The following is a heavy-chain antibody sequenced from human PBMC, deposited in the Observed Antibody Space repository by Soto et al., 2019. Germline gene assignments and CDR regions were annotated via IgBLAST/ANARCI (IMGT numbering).Heavy chain of an antibody. D-gene: IGHD4-17*01. V-gene: IGHV4-39*01. CDR1: GGSISSSSYY. CDR2: IYYSGST. Sequence: QLQLQESGPGLVKPSETLSLTCTVSGGSISSSSYYWGWIRQPPGKGLEWIGSIYYSGSTYYNPSLKSRVTISVDTSKNQFSLKLSSVTAADTAVYYCEGLHYGDYGDAFDIWGQGTMVTVSS. CDR3: EGLHYGDYGDAFDI. J-gene: IGHJ3*02.